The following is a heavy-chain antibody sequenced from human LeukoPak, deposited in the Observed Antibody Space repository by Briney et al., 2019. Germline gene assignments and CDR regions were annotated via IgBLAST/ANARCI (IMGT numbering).Heavy chain of an antibody. CDR1: GGSFSTYY. V-gene: IGHV4-34*01. J-gene: IGHJ3*02. CDR3: VRDEGAAAGRAIDI. CDR2: INHSGST. D-gene: IGHD6-13*01. Sequence: PSETLSLTCAVYGGSFSTYYWTWVRQPPGSGLEWIGEINHSGSTNYNPSLKSRVTISVDTSNNQFSLKLNSVTAADTAVYYCVRDEGAAAGRAIDIWGQGTMVTVSS.